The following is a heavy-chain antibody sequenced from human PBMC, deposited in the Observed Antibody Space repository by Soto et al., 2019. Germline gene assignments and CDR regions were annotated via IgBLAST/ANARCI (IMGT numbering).Heavy chain of an antibody. J-gene: IGHJ6*02. CDR2: IIPIFGTA. D-gene: IGHD4-4*01. V-gene: IGHV1-69*01. Sequence: QVQLVQSGAEVKKPGSSVKVSCKASGGTFSSYAISWVRQAPGQWREWMGGIIPIFGTANYARKFQGRVTITADESTSTADMELSSLRSEDTAVYYCARRYSNYYYYYYGMDVWGQGTTVTVSS. CDR3: ARRYSNYYYYYYGMDV. CDR1: GGTFSSYA.